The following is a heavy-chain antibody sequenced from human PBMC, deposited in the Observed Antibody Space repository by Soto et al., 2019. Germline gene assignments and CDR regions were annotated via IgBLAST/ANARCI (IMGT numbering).Heavy chain of an antibody. J-gene: IGHJ5*02. CDR3: ARRIRRLCGGSCSGWFDP. Sequence: QVQLQESGPGLVKPSQTLSLTCTVSGGSISSGGYYWIWIRQHPGKGREGIGYIYYSGSTYYNPSHKSRVTISVDTSKNHFSLKLSSVTAADTAVYYCARRIRRLCGGSCSGWFDPWGQGTLVTVAS. CDR2: IYYSGST. CDR1: GGSISSGGYY. V-gene: IGHV4-31*03. D-gene: IGHD2-15*01.